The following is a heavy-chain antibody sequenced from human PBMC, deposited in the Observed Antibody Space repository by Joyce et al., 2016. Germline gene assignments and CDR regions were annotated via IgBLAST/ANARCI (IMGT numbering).Heavy chain of an antibody. J-gene: IGHJ4*02. D-gene: IGHD3-9*01. CDR1: GFTFSNYD. V-gene: IGHV3-30*03. CDR2: ISYDGSNK. CDR3: AGGILTGYFDY. Sequence: QGQLVESGGGVVQPGRSLRLSCAASGFTFSNYDMHWVRQAPGKGLEWVAVISYDGSNKHYGDSLKGRFTISRDNSKNTLYLQMNSLRAEDTAVYYCAGGILTGYFDYWGQGTLVTVSS.